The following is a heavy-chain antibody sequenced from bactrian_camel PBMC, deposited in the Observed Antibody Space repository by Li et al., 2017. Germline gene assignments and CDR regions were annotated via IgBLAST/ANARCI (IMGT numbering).Heavy chain of an antibody. CDR1: GNIASSYC. V-gene: IGHV3S53*01. D-gene: IGHD1*01. J-gene: IGHJ4*01. CDR2: LDSDGSA. Sequence: HVQLVESGGGSVQAGGPLRLSCAASGNIASSYCMGWFRQAPGKHRQGVAALDSDGSAKYDESVEGRFTISHDNAKNSVDLQMNSLKPDDTAVYYCAATGQMLSVAGCRTQGTQVTVS.